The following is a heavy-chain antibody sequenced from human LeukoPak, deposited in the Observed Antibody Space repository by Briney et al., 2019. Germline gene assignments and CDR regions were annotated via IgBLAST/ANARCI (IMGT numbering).Heavy chain of an antibody. CDR1: GGSISSSSYY. Sequence: SETLSLTCTVSGGSISSSSYYWGWIRQPPGKGLEWIGSIYYSGRPSYNPSLKSRVTISVDTSKNQFSLKLSSVTAADTAVYYCARLTRFRDGYNPPLGYWGQGTLVTVSS. J-gene: IGHJ4*02. CDR3: ARLTRFRDGYNPPLGY. D-gene: IGHD5-24*01. V-gene: IGHV4-39*01. CDR2: IYYSGRP.